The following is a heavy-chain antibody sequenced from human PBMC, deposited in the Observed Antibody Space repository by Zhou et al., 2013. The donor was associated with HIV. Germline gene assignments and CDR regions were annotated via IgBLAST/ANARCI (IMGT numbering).Heavy chain of an antibody. Sequence: QVQLVQSGAEVKKPGSSVKVSCKASGGTFSSYAISWVRQAPGQGRCSGVGGESSLLFGYSKLTHRSSRARVTITTDESTSTAYMELSSLRSEDTAVYYCATGIVVVPAAPALMYYYYYMDVWGKGTTVTVSS. CDR1: GGTFSSYA. J-gene: IGHJ6*03. CDR2: ESSLLFGYS. D-gene: IGHD2-2*01. V-gene: IGHV1-69*05. CDR3: ATGIVVVPAAPALMYYYYYMDV.